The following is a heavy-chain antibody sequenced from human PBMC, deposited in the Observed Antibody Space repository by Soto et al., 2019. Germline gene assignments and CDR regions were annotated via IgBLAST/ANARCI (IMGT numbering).Heavy chain of an antibody. CDR1: GFTLSSYA. J-gene: IGHJ6*02. D-gene: IGHD3-10*01. CDR3: ARCSVRLGELLSSLWPMDV. CDR2: ISYDGSNK. V-gene: IGHV3-30-3*01. Sequence: PGGSLRLSCAASGFTLSSYAMHWVRQAPGKGLEWVAVISYDGSNKYYADSVKGRFTISRDNSKNTLYLQMNSLRAEDTAVYYCARCSVRLGELLSSLWPMDVWGQGTTVTVSS.